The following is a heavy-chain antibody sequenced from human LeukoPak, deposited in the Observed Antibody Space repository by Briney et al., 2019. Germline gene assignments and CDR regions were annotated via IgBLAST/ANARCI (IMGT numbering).Heavy chain of an antibody. CDR2: IYYSGST. J-gene: IGHJ4*02. CDR3: ARGKSIPKQVYIDY. V-gene: IGHV4-30-4*01. Sequence: SETLSLTCTVSGGSISSGDYYWSWIRQPPGKGLEWIGYIYYSGSTYYNPSLKSRVTISVDTSKNQFSLKLSSVTAADTAVYYCARGKSIPKQVYIDYWGQGTLVTVSS. CDR1: GGSISSGDYY. D-gene: IGHD2-8*01.